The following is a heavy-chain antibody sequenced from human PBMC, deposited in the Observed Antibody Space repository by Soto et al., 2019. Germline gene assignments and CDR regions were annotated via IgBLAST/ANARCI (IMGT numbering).Heavy chain of an antibody. CDR1: GFSFSSCG. V-gene: IGHV3-30*18. J-gene: IGHJ1*01. CDR2: ISYDGFNK. D-gene: IGHD6-19*01. CDR3: ANDFGTSGCYHH. Sequence: QVQLVESGGGVVQPGRSLRLSCAASGFSFSSCGMHWVRQAPGKGLEWVAVISYDGFNKYYVDSVKGRFTISRDNSKNTLYLQMNNLRAEDTAVYYSANDFGTSGCYHHWGQGTLVTLSS.